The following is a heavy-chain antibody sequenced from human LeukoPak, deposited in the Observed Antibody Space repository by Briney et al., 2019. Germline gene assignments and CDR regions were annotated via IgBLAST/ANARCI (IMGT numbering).Heavy chain of an antibody. V-gene: IGHV3-74*01. CDR1: GFTFSNSW. Sequence: PGGSLRLACAVSGFTFSNSWMHWVRQAPGKGLICVSRINTDGSSTNYADSVKGRFTISRDNAKNTLYLQMNNLRAEDTAVYYCARADYYVSGRGYYGMDVWGQGTTVTVSS. D-gene: IGHD3-10*01. CDR2: INTDGSST. J-gene: IGHJ6*02. CDR3: ARADYYVSGRGYYGMDV.